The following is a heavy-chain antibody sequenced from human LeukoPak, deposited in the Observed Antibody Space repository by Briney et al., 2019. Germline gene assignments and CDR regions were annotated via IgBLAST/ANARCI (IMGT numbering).Heavy chain of an antibody. CDR2: IYPSASDT. J-gene: IGHJ6*02. CDR1: EYSSTSYW. CDR3: ARRGMDV. Sequence: RGESLKISCKASEYSSTSYWIGWLIRMPGKCREWMGIIYPSASDTRYSPSFQGQVTISADKSISTAYLQWSSLKASDTGVYYCARRGMDVWGQGTTVTVSS. V-gene: IGHV5-51*01.